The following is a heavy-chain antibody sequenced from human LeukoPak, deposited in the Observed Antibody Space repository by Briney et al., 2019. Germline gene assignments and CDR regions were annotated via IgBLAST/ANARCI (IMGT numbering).Heavy chain of an antibody. CDR2: ISRSSSTI. J-gene: IGHJ4*02. Sequence: GGSLRLSCAASGFTFSTYSMNWVRQAPGKGLEWVSYISRSSSTIYYADSVKGRFTISRDNAKNSLYLQMNSLRAEDTAVYYCARGAVVCSGGTCYPNFDYWGQGTLVTVSS. CDR1: GFTFSTYS. D-gene: IGHD2-15*01. CDR3: ARGAVVCSGGTCYPNFDY. V-gene: IGHV3-48*01.